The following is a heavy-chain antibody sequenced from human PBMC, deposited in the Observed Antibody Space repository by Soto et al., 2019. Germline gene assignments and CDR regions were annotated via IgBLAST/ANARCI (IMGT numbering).Heavy chain of an antibody. D-gene: IGHD3-9*01. CDR2: IYYSGIT. Sequence: QLQLQESGPGLVKPSETLSLTCSVSGDSISSSNYYWGWIRQPPGKGLEWIGSIYYSGITYYNPYQNRRVSISLDMSPPRFSLQLPPLTASDSALYYCASYALSTAYFPQFLFDYWGQGTLVTVSA. CDR3: ASYALSTAYFPQFLFDY. CDR1: GDSISSSNYY. V-gene: IGHV4-39*02. J-gene: IGHJ4*02.